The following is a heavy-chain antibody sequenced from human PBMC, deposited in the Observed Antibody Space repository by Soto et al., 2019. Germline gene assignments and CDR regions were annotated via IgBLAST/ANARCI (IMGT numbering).Heavy chain of an antibody. V-gene: IGHV3-23*01. CDR1: VFTFSSSP. CDR2: IRGGGANT. Sequence: GGALGLSCVPSVFTFSSSPMAWVRQAPGKGLEWVSFIRGGGANTFLADSVKGRFTISRDNSKNTLFLHMNSLRAEDTAIYYCPRGPDYVWGSYPHDYWGQGTMVTVSS. D-gene: IGHD3-16*02. CDR3: PRGPDYVWGSYPHDY. J-gene: IGHJ4*02.